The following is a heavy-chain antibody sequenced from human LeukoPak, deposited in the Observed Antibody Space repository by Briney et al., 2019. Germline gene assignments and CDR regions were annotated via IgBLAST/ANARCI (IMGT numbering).Heavy chain of an antibody. D-gene: IGHD6-19*01. Sequence: ASVKVSCKASGYTFTGYYMHWVRQAPGQGLEWMGWINPNNGGTDYAQKFQGRVTMTRDTSISTAYMELSRLRSDDTAVYYCARDSHSSGWHVPDYWGQGTLVTVSS. CDR2: INPNNGGT. CDR3: ARDSHSSGWHVPDY. CDR1: GYTFTGYY. V-gene: IGHV1-2*02. J-gene: IGHJ4*02.